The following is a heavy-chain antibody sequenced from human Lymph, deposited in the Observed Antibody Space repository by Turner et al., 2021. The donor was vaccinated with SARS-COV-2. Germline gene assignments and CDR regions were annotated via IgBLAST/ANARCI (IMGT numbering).Heavy chain of an antibody. D-gene: IGHD6-13*01. Sequence: EVQLVETGGGLIQPGGSLRVSCAASGIIVSRNYMNWVRQAPGKGLEWVSVIYSGGTTYYADSVKGRFTISRDNSKNTLYLKMNSLRVEDTAVYYCARDLGTYGMDVWGQGTTVTVSS. CDR3: ARDLGTYGMDV. CDR2: IYSGGTT. V-gene: IGHV3-53*02. J-gene: IGHJ6*02. CDR1: GIIVSRNY.